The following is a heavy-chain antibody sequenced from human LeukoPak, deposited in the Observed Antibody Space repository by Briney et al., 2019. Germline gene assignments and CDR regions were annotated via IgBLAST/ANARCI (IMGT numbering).Heavy chain of an antibody. D-gene: IGHD3-22*01. V-gene: IGHV1-2*02. Sequence: ASVKVSCKASGYTFTDYYMHWVRQAPGQGLGWMGWINPNSGGTNYAQKFQGRVTMTRDTSISTAYMELSRLRSDDTAVYYCARENRDYYDSSVDYWGQGTLVTVSS. CDR3: ARENRDYYDSSVDY. CDR1: GYTFTDYY. J-gene: IGHJ4*02. CDR2: INPNSGGT.